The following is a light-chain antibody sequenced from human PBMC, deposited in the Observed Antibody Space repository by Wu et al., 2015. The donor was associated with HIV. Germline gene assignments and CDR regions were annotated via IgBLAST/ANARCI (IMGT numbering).Light chain of an antibody. CDR2: AAS. CDR3: LQTSDYPRT. CDR1: LGIRQY. V-gene: IGKV1-6*01. Sequence: IQMTQSPSYLSASPGDTVTITCRASLGIRQYLGWYQQRPGKAPNLLIYAASTLQTGVPSRFSGSGSGTDFTLTITGLQPDDFGTYFCLQTSDYPRTFGQGTKV. J-gene: IGKJ1*01.